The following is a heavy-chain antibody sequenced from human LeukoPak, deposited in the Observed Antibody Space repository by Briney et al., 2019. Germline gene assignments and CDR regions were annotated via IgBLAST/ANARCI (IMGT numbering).Heavy chain of an antibody. V-gene: IGHV3-30*04. CDR3: ARDPGDNIVVVVAAFDY. Sequence: GRSLRLSCAASGFTFSSYAMHWVRQAPGKGLEWVAVISYDGSNKYYADSVKGRFTISRDNSKNTLYLQMNSLRAEDTAVYYCARDPGDNIVVVVAAFDYWGQGTMVTVSS. CDR1: GFTFSSYA. D-gene: IGHD2-15*01. CDR2: ISYDGSNK. J-gene: IGHJ4*02.